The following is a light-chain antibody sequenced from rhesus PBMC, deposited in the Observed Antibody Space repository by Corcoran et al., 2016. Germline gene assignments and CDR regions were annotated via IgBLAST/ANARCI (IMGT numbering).Light chain of an antibody. Sequence: EIVMTQSPATLSLSPGERATLSCRASQSVSSSLAWYQQKPGQAPRLLLYGASSRATGIPDRFSGSGAGTDFTLTSSSLEPEDVAVYYGLQHSNWPQYSFGQGTKVEIK. J-gene: IGKJ2*01. CDR2: GAS. CDR3: LQHSNWPQYS. V-gene: IGKV3-24*01. CDR1: QSVSSS.